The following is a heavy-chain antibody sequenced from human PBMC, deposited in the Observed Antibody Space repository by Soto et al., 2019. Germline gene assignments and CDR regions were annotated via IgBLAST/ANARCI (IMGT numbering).Heavy chain of an antibody. CDR2: IYYSGST. V-gene: IGHV4-59*01. J-gene: IGHJ4*02. D-gene: IGHD2-2*02. Sequence: ENLSLTCTVSGGSISSYYWSWIRQPPGKGLEWIGYIYYSGSTNYNPSRKSRVTISVHTSKNQFSLKLSSVTAADTAVYYCARGSYCSSTSCYTPYYFDFWGQGTLVTVSS. CDR3: ARGSYCSSTSCYTPYYFDF. CDR1: GGSISSYY.